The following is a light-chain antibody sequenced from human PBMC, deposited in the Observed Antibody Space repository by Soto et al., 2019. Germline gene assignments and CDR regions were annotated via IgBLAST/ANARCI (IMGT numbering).Light chain of an antibody. V-gene: IGKV3-20*01. CDR3: QQCGSSPRT. Sequence: EIVLTQSPGTLSLSPGERATLSCRASQSVTSNSLAWYQQKPGQAPRLLIYGASSRATGIPVRFSGSGSGTDFTLTISRLEPEDFAVYYCQQCGSSPRTFGQGTKVEIK. CDR1: QSVTSNS. CDR2: GAS. J-gene: IGKJ1*01.